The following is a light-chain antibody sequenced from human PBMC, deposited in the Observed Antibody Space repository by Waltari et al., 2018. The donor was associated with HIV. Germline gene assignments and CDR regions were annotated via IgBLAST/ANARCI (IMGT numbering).Light chain of an antibody. CDR3: CAFAGANTWV. Sequence: QSALTQPASVSGSPGQSITISCSGTSTDVGNYNLVSWYQQHPARAPKLIIYEVTKWPSGVSHRFSGSKSGNTASLTISGLQADDEADYYCCAFAGANTWVFGGWTKLIVL. J-gene: IGLJ3*02. V-gene: IGLV2-23*02. CDR2: EVT. CDR1: STDVGNYNL.